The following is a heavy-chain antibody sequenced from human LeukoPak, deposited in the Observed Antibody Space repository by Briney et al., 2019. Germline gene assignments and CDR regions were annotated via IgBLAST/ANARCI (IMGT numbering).Heavy chain of an antibody. CDR2: MNGEGTTI. V-gene: IGHV3-74*01. D-gene: IGHD1-7*01. J-gene: IGHJ4*02. CDR3: ATARNFRFEY. CDR1: GLTFRATW. Sequence: GGSLRLSCATSGLTFRATWMHWVRQAPGKGLMWVSRMNGEGTTIDYADSVKGRFTVSRDYAKNTLFLQMNNLRTEDTALYFCATARNFRFEYWGQGSLVIVSA.